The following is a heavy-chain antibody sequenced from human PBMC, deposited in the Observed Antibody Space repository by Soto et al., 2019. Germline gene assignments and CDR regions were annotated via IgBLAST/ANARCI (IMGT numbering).Heavy chain of an antibody. V-gene: IGHV1-69*01. CDR3: AECGGGYDT. CDR1: GGAFSSSS. J-gene: IGHJ5*02. CDR2: IIPMFGTT. Sequence: QVQLVQSGAEVRKPGSSVKVSCKASGGAFSSSSINWVRQAPGQGLEWMGGIIPMFGTTNYAQKLQGRVTLTADESTSTAYMEMTDLRSEDTAVYYCAECGGGYDTWGQGTLVTVST. D-gene: IGHD3-22*01.